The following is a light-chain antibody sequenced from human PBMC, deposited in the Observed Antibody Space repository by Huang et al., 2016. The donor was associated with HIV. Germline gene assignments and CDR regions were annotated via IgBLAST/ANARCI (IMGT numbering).Light chain of an antibody. J-gene: IGKJ4*01. CDR3: QQRTNWPRLT. CDR1: QSVNSH. CDR2: DVS. Sequence: EIVLTQSPATLSLSPGERATLSCRASQSVNSHLAWYQQKPGQAPRLLIYDVSNRATGIPARFSGSGSGTDFTLTISSLEPEDFAVYYCQQRTNWPRLTFGGWTKVEIK. V-gene: IGKV3-11*01.